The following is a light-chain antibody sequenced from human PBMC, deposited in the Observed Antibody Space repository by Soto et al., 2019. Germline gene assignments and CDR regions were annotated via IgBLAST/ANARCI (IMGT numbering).Light chain of an antibody. CDR2: DVS. Sequence: QSALTQPASVSGSPGQSITISCTGTSSDVGAYNYVSWYQQHPGKAPILMIYDVSNRPSGVSNRFSGSKSGNTASLTISGLQAEDEADYYCSSYTSSSTVVFGGGTKVTVL. CDR3: SSYTSSSTVV. J-gene: IGLJ2*01. CDR1: SSDVGAYNY. V-gene: IGLV2-14*01.